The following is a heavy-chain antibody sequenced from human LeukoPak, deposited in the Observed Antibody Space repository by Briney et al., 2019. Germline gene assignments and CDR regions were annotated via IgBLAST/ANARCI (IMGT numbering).Heavy chain of an antibody. J-gene: IGHJ4*02. CDR3: ASEYSSGWPHY. CDR2: IWYDGSNK. CDR1: GFTFSSYG. D-gene: IGHD6-19*01. V-gene: IGHV3-33*01. Sequence: PGRSLRLSCAASGFTFSSYGMHWVRQAPGKGLECVAVIWYDGSNKYYADSVKGRFTISRDNSKNTLYLQMNSLRAEDTAVYYCASEYSSGWPHYWGQGTLVTVSS.